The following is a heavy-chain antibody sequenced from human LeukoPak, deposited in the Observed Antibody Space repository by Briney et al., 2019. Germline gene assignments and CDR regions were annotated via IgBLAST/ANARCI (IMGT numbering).Heavy chain of an antibody. CDR2: TIPIFGTA. CDR3: AREVLRANAFDI. V-gene: IGHV1-69*13. D-gene: IGHD4-17*01. CDR1: GGTFSSYA. J-gene: IGHJ3*02. Sequence: ASVKVSCKASGGTFSSYAISWVRQAPGQGLEWMGGTIPIFGTANYAQKFQGRVTITADESTSTAYMELSSLRSEDTAVYYCAREVLRANAFDIWGQGTMVTVSS.